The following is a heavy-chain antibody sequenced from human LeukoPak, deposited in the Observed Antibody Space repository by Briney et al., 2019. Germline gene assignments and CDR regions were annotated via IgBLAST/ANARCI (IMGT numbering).Heavy chain of an antibody. CDR3: ARDRISSSWPHLDY. CDR1: GGTFSSYA. Sequence: SVKVSCKASGGTFSSYAISWVRQAPGQGLEWMGRIIPIFGTANYAQKFQGRVTITTDESTSTAYMELSSLRSEDSAVYYCARDRISSSWPHLDYWGQGTLVTVSS. V-gene: IGHV1-69*05. J-gene: IGHJ4*02. D-gene: IGHD6-13*01. CDR2: IIPIFGTA.